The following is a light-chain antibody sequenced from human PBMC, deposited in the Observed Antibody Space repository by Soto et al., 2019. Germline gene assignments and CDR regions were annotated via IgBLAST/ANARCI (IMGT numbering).Light chain of an antibody. J-gene: IGLJ1*01. Sequence: QSVLTQPPSVSGSPGQSVTISYTGTSIDFVSYNRVSWYQQSPGSAPKLLIYEVRNRPSGVPDRFSGSKSSNTASLTISGLHTADEANYSCSLYTSDNTYVFGAGTKVTVL. CDR1: SIDFVSYNR. CDR3: SLYTSDNTYV. V-gene: IGLV2-18*01. CDR2: EVR.